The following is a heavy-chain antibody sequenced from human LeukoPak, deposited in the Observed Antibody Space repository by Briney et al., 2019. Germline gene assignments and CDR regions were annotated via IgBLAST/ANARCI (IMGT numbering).Heavy chain of an antibody. CDR1: GLTGSHNY. V-gene: IGHV3-30*18. J-gene: IGHJ6*02. CDR2: ISYDGSNK. CDR3: AKDLGTVVYYYGMDV. D-gene: IGHD4-23*01. Sequence: GGSLRLSCAASGLTGSHNYVSWVRQAPGKGLEWVAVISYDGSNKYYADSVKGRFTISRDNSKNTLYLQMNSLRAEDTAVYYCAKDLGTVVYYYGMDVWGQGTTVTVSS.